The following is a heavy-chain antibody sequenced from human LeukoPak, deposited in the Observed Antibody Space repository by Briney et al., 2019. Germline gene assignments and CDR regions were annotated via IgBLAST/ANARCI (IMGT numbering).Heavy chain of an antibody. CDR3: PGRLMTTVNTY. Sequence: GGSLRLSCAGSGFTFSGSAMHWVRQSPGKGLEWVGRIRSKANDHATAYAASVRGRFTISRDDSENTAYLQMNSLKNEDTAIYYGPGRLMTTVNTYWGKEPLVTVPS. V-gene: IGHV3-73*01. J-gene: IGHJ4*02. CDR1: GFTFSGSA. CDR2: IRSKANDHAT. D-gene: IGHD4-11*01.